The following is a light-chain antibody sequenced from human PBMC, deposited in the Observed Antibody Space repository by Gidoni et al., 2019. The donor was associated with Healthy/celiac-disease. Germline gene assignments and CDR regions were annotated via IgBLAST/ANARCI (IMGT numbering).Light chain of an antibody. CDR2: GAS. CDR1: QSVSSN. CDR3: QQYNNRRT. V-gene: IGKV3D-15*01. Sequence: EIVMMQSPATLSVSPGERATLSCRASQSVSSNLAWYQQKPGQAPRLLLYGASTRATGIPARFSGSGSGTEFTLTISSLQSEDFAVYYCQQYNNRRTFGQGTKVEIK. J-gene: IGKJ1*01.